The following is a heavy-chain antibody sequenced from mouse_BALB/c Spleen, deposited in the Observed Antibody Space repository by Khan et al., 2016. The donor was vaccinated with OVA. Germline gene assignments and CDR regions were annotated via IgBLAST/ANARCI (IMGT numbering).Heavy chain of an antibody. CDR2: ISYSGST. V-gene: IGHV3-2*02. Sequence: EVQLKQSGPGLVKPSQSLSLTCTVTGYPITSGYAWNWIRQFPGNKLEWMGYISYSGSTSYNPSLRSRISITRDTSKNQFFLQLNSVTTEDTATYYCARKNYYGYAMDYWGQGTSVTVSS. CDR3: ARKNYYGYAMDY. D-gene: IGHD1-1*01. J-gene: IGHJ4*01. CDR1: GYPITSGYA.